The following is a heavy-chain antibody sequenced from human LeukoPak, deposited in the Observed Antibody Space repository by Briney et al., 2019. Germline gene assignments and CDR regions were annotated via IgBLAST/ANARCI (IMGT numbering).Heavy chain of an antibody. CDR1: GFTFSSYG. D-gene: IGHD1-1*01. Sequence: PGRSLRLSCAASGFTFSSYGMHWVRQAPGKGLEWVAVISYDGSNKYYADSVKGRFTISRDNSKNTLYLQMNSRRAEDTAGYYFAKGPPPYILTSNLDYWGQGTLVTVSS. CDR3: AKGPPPYILTSNLDY. J-gene: IGHJ4*02. CDR2: ISYDGSNK. V-gene: IGHV3-30*18.